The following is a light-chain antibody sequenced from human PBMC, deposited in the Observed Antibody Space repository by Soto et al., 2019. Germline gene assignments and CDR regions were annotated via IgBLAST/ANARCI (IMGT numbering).Light chain of an antibody. CDR2: DTS. CDR3: QHYVTWPLA. V-gene: IGKV3-15*01. J-gene: IGKJ4*01. CDR1: RGIGST. Sequence: EVVMTQSPATLSVSPGERATLSGRASRGIGSTLAWYQQKPGQTPRLLIYDTSTRATGVPARFIGSASGTEFTLTITSLQSEDFALYYCQHYVTWPLAFGGGTRVENK.